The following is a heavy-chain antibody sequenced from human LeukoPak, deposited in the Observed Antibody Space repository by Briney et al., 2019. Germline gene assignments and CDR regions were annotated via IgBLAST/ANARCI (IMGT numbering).Heavy chain of an antibody. CDR2: IWYDGSNK. V-gene: IGHV3-33*01. Sequence: GGSLRLSCAASGFTISSYGMHWVRQAPGKGLEWVAVIWYDGSNKYYADSVKGRFTISRDNSKNTLYLQMNSLRAEDTAVYYCARGDYYDSSGYYRPGYWGQGTLVTVSS. CDR1: GFTISSYG. J-gene: IGHJ4*02. D-gene: IGHD3-22*01. CDR3: ARGDYYDSSGYYRPGY.